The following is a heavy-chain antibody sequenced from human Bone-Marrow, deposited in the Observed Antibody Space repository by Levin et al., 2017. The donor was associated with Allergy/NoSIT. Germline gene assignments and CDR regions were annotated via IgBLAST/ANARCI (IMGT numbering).Heavy chain of an antibody. CDR1: GFTFSIYW. J-gene: IGHJ4*02. D-gene: IGHD5/OR15-5a*01. V-gene: IGHV3-74*01. CDR3: VSFYEEW. CDR2: INSDGSST. Sequence: GGSLRLSCAASGFTFSIYWMHWVRQAPGKGLVWVSHINSDGSSTSYADSVKGRFTVSRDNAKNTLYLQMNSLRAEDTAVYYCVSFYEEWWGPGTLVTVSS.